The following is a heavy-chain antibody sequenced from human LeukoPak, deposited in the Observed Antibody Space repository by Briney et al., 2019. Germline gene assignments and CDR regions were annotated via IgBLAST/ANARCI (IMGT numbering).Heavy chain of an antibody. CDR2: IRQDGGTM. V-gene: IGHV3-7*01. D-gene: IGHD3-22*01. CDR1: GFTFSSYW. CDR3: ASGFDSRFFDK. Sequence: PGGSLRLTCAASGFTFSSYWMSWVRQAPGKGLEWVANIRQDGGTMSYVDSVKGRFTISRDNAKNSLYLQMNSLRAEDTAVYYCASGFDSRFFDKWGQGTLVTVSS. J-gene: IGHJ4*02.